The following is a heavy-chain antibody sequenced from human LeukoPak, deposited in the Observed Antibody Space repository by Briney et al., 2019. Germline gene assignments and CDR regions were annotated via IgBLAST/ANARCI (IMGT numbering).Heavy chain of an antibody. D-gene: IGHD2-15*01. CDR1: GYTFTSYD. CDR3: ARRYRYCSGGSCYSRSYYFDY. Sequence: ASVKVSCKASGYTFTSYDINWVRQAPGQGLEWMGWMNPNSGNTGYAQKFQGRVTMTRNTSISTAYMELSSLRSEDTAVYYCARRYRYCSGGSCYSRSYYFDYWGQGTLVTVSS. J-gene: IGHJ4*02. V-gene: IGHV1-8*01. CDR2: MNPNSGNT.